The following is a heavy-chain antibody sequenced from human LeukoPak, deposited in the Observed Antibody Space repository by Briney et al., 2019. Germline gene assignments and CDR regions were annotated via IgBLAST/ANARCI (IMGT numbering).Heavy chain of an antibody. CDR1: GFIFNNNA. CDR3: ARDLRKSADYYFDY. J-gene: IGHJ4*02. V-gene: IGHV3-30*04. CDR2: ISFDGRDK. D-gene: IGHD3/OR15-3a*01. Sequence: GGSLRLSCAASGFIFNNNAIHWVRQAPGKGLEWVAVISFDGRDKHHADSVKGRFTISRDNSKNTLYLQTSSLRVEDTAMYYCARDLRKSADYYFDYWGQGTLVTVSS.